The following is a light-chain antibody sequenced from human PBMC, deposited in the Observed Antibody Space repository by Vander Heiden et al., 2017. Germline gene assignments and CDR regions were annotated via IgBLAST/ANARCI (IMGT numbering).Light chain of an antibody. CDR2: RDS. CDR3: QVWDSSTVV. Sequence: SYELTQPPSVSAAPGPTARITWGGNNIGSNNVHWYQQKPGQAPVLVIYRDSNRPSGIPERFSGSNSGNTATLTIGRAQAGDEADYYCQVWDSSTVVFGGGTKLTVL. CDR1: NIGSNN. J-gene: IGLJ2*01. V-gene: IGLV3-9*01.